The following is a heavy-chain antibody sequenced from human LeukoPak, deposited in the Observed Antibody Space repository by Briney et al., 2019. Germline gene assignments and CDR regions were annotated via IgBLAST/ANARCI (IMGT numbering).Heavy chain of an antibody. D-gene: IGHD6-25*01. CDR2: IYYSGST. CDR3: ARAAAKLSYMDV. J-gene: IGHJ6*03. Sequence: SETLSLTCTVSGGSISSYYWSWIRQPPGKGLEWIGYIYYSGSTNYNPSLKSRVTMSVDTSKNQFSLKLSSVTAADTAVYYCARAAAKLSYMDVWGKGTTVTVSS. CDR1: GGSISSYY. V-gene: IGHV4-59*08.